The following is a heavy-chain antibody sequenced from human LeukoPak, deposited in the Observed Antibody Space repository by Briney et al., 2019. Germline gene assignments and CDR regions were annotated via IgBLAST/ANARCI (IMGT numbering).Heavy chain of an antibody. Sequence: PSETLSLTCSVSGASVTAYHWTWIRQPPGKGLEWIGFIYYTGTTNYNPSLRSRVSTSVDTAKNQFSLRVNSVTAADTAVYYCARRDIMIVPAAANPSNDYYYYMDVWGNGTTVTVSS. CDR2: IYYTGTT. CDR3: ARRDIMIVPAAANPSNDYYYYMDV. D-gene: IGHD3-16*01. J-gene: IGHJ6*03. CDR1: GASVTAYH. V-gene: IGHV4-59*08.